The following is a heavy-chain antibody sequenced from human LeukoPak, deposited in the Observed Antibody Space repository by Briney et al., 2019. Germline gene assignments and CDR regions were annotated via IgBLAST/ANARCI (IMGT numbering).Heavy chain of an antibody. V-gene: IGHV4-59*01. J-gene: IGHJ3*02. D-gene: IGHD6-13*01. CDR3: ARDTTTYSSSWPDAFDI. Sequence: SETLSLTCTVSGGSISSYYWSWIRQPPGKGLERIGYIYYSGSTNYNPSLKSRVTISVDTSKNQFSLKLSSVTAADTAVYYCARDTTTYSSSWPDAFDIWGQGTMVTVSS. CDR2: IYYSGST. CDR1: GGSISSYY.